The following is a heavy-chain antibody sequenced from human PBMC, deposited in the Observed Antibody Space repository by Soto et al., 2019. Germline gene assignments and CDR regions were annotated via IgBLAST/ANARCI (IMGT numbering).Heavy chain of an antibody. J-gene: IGHJ4*02. CDR2: IYYSGST. D-gene: IGHD3-22*01. Sequence: PSETLSLTCTVSGGSISSGGYYWSWIRQHPGKGLEWIGYIYYSGSTYYNPSLKSRVTISVDTSKNQFSLKLSSVTAADTAVYYCARDKGYYDSSGYYVFDYWGQGTLVTVSS. CDR1: GGSISSGGYY. V-gene: IGHV4-31*03. CDR3: ARDKGYYDSSGYYVFDY.